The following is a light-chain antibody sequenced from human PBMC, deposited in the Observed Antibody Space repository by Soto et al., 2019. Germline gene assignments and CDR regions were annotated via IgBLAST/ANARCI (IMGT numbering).Light chain of an antibody. CDR1: QSVSSN. V-gene: IGKV3-15*01. Sequence: EIVMTQSPATLSVSPGERATLSCRASQSVSSNLAWYQQKLGQAPRLLIYGASTRATGIPARFSGSGSGTEFTLTISSLHSEDFAVYHCQQYNKWPLWTFGQGTKVEIK. CDR2: GAS. J-gene: IGKJ1*01. CDR3: QQYNKWPLWT.